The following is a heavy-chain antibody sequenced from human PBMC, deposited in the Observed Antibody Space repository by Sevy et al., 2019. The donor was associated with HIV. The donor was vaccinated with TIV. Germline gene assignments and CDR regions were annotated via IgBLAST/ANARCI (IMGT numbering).Heavy chain of an antibody. V-gene: IGHV4-4*02. CDR3: ASAYGSGSYHGMDV. Sequence: SETLSLTCAVSGGSISSSNWWSWVRQPPEKGLEWIGEIYHSGSTNYNPSLKSRVTISVDKSKNQFSLKLSSVTAADTAVYYCASAYGSGSYHGMDVWGQGTTVTVSS. CDR2: IYHSGST. CDR1: GGSISSSNW. J-gene: IGHJ6*02. D-gene: IGHD3-10*01.